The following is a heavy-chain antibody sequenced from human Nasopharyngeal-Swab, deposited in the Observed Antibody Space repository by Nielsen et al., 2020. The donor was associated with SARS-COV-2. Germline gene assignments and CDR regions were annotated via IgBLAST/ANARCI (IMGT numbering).Heavy chain of an antibody. Sequence: ASAKVSSKASGYTFTSYATHCVRQAPGQRLEWMGWINAGNGNTKSSQKFQGRVTITRDTSASTAYMELSSLRSEDTAVYYCARGGMVRGVSYNWFDPWGQGTLVTVSS. CDR1: GYTFTSYA. D-gene: IGHD3-10*01. J-gene: IGHJ5*02. CDR2: INAGNGNT. CDR3: ARGGMVRGVSYNWFDP. V-gene: IGHV1-3*01.